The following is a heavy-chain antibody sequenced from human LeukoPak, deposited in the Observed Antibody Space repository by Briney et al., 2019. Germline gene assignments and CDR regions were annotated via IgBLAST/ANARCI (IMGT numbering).Heavy chain of an antibody. Sequence: SETLSLTCAVYGGSFSGYYWSWIRQPPGKGLERIGEINHSGSTNYNPSLKSRVTISVDTSKNQFSLKLSSVTAADTAVYYCARGDDSSGYYSFDYWGQGTLVTVSS. D-gene: IGHD3-22*01. CDR3: ARGDDSSGYYSFDY. V-gene: IGHV4-34*01. CDR2: INHSGST. J-gene: IGHJ4*02. CDR1: GGSFSGYY.